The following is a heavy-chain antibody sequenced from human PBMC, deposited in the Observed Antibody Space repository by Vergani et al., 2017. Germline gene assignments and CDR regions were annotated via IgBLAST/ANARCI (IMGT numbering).Heavy chain of an antibody. Sequence: QVTLQESGPVLVKPTETLTLTCTVSGFSLSNARMGVSWIRQPPGKALEWLAHIFSNDEKSYSTSLKSRLTISKDTSKSQVVLTMTNMDPVDTATYYCARGILWFGELGWFDPWGQGTLVTVSS. CDR3: ARGILWFGELGWFDP. CDR1: GFSLSNARMG. V-gene: IGHV2-26*01. CDR2: IFSNDEK. D-gene: IGHD3-10*01. J-gene: IGHJ5*02.